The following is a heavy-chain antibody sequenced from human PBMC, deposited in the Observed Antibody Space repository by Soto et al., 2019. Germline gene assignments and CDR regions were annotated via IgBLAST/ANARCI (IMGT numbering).Heavy chain of an antibody. J-gene: IGHJ4*02. Sequence: SETLSLTCTVSGGSISSSSYYWGWIRQPPGKGLEWIGSIYYSGSTYYNPSLKSRVTISVDTSKNQFSLKLSSVTAADTAVYYCARQRENFWSGYYGYFDYWGQGTLVTVSS. CDR1: GGSISSSSYY. V-gene: IGHV4-39*01. CDR3: ARQRENFWSGYYGYFDY. CDR2: IYYSGST. D-gene: IGHD3-3*01.